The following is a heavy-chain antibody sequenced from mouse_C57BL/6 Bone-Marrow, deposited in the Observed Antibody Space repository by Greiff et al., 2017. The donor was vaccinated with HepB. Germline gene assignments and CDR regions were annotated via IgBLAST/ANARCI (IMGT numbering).Heavy chain of an antibody. D-gene: IGHD1-1*01. Sequence: QVQLQQPGAELVKPGASVKLSCKASGYTFTSYWMQWVKQRPGQGLEWIGEIDPSDSYTNYNQKFKGKATLTVDTSSSTAYMQLSSLTSEDSAVYYCARYYGSGGFAYWGQGTLVTVSA. CDR2: IDPSDSYT. CDR1: GYTFTSYW. J-gene: IGHJ3*01. V-gene: IGHV1-50*01. CDR3: ARYYGSGGFAY.